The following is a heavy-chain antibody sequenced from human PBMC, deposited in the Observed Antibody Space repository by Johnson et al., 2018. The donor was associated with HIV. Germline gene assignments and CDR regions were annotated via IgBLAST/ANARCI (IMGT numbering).Heavy chain of an antibody. CDR3: ARVSCSRTSFLGDGAFDI. CDR2: INWNGGSI. J-gene: IGHJ3*02. V-gene: IGHV3-20*04. CDR1: GFTFDDYG. Sequence: EMQLVESGGGVVRPGGSLRLSCAASGFTFDDYGMSWVRQVPGKGLEWVSGINWNGGSIGYAESVKGRFTISRDNAKNSLYLQMNGLRAEDTALYYCARVSCSRTSFLGDGAFDIWGQGQMVTVSS. D-gene: IGHD2-2*01.